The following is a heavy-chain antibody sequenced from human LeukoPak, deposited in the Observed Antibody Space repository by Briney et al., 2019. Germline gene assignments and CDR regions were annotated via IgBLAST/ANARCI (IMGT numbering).Heavy chain of an antibody. CDR1: GGSLSSNNW. CDR3: ARYGDYDYTSDFDY. V-gene: IGHV4-4*02. D-gene: IGHD4-17*01. Sequence: MPSETLSLTCAVSGGSLSSNNWWSWVRQPPGKGLGWIGEIYHSGSTNYNPSLKSRVTISVDKSKNQFSLKLSSVTAADTAVYYCARYGDYDYTSDFDYWGQGTLVTVSS. CDR2: IYHSGST. J-gene: IGHJ4*02.